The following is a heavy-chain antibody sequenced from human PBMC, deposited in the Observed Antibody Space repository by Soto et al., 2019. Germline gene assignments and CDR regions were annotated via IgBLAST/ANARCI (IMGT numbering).Heavy chain of an antibody. Sequence: VQLQESGPGLVKPSGTLSLTCAVSHGSITSSNWWTWVRQPPGKRLEWIGEIFHSGATNYNPSRESRVTRSGDNSKHQFSLNLTSVTAADTAVSYWARGSSAAAASGLDPWGQGTLVIVSS. CDR2: IFHSGAT. D-gene: IGHD6-25*01. CDR1: HGSITSSNW. V-gene: IGHV4-4*02. J-gene: IGHJ5*02. CDR3: ARGSSAAAASGLDP.